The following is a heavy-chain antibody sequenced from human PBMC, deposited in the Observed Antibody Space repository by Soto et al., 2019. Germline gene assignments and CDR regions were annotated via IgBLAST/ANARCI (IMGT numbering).Heavy chain of an antibody. Sequence: QVQLVQSGDEVRKPGSSVKVSCKASGYIFVNYGIAWVRQAPGQGLEWMGWISPYSGKTHYASKVQGRLTITTATXPSTGYMDLGSLTSGDTAVYYCAMVDNYVTPTPQDVWGQGTTVTVSS. D-gene: IGHD3-16*01. CDR2: ISPYSGKT. J-gene: IGHJ6*02. CDR1: GYIFVNYG. V-gene: IGHV1-18*01. CDR3: AMVDNYVTPTPQDV.